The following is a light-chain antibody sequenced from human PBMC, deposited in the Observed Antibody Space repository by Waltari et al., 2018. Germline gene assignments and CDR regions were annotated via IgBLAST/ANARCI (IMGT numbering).Light chain of an antibody. CDR1: SNNVGYQG. J-gene: IGLJ3*02. CDR3: SAWDSSLSAWV. CDR2: RNN. V-gene: IGLV10-54*01. Sequence: QAGLTQPPSMSKDLRLTATLTCTGNSNNVGYQGAAWLQQHQGHPPKLLSYRNNDRPSGISERFSASRSGNTASLTITGLQPEDEADYYCSAWDSSLSAWVFGGGTKLTVL.